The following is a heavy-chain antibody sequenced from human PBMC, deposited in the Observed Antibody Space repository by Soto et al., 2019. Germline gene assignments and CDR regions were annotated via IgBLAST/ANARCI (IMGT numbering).Heavy chain of an antibody. D-gene: IGHD5-18*01. Sequence: GASVKVSCKASGYTFSNFDPSWVRQAPGQGLEWMGWISGYNGNTNSAERFQGRVTMTTDTSTSTAYMEVRSLTSDDTAVYYCARDKGYGFGWSSSSGMDVWGQGTTVTVSS. CDR3: ARDKGYGFGWSSSSGMDV. CDR2: ISGYNGNT. CDR1: GYTFSNFD. J-gene: IGHJ6*02. V-gene: IGHV1-18*01.